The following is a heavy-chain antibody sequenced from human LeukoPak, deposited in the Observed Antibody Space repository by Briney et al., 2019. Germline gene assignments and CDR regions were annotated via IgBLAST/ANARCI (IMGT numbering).Heavy chain of an antibody. CDR3: AREGTSWDNWNYFDY. CDR1: GFTFSSYA. V-gene: IGHV3-30-3*01. Sequence: PGRSLRLSCAASGFTFSSYAMHWVRQAPGKGLEWVAVISYDGSNKYYADSVKGRFTISRDNSKNTLYLQMNSLRAEDTAVYYCAREGTSWDNWNYFDYWGQGTLVTVPS. J-gene: IGHJ4*02. CDR2: ISYDGSNK. D-gene: IGHD1-20*01.